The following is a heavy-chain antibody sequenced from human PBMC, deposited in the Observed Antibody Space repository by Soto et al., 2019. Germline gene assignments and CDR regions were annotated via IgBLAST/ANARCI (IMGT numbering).Heavy chain of an antibody. CDR2: ISTSGDST. CDR3: AINSRYCSSTSGYAD. J-gene: IGHJ4*02. V-gene: IGHV3-23*01. D-gene: IGHD2-2*01. CDR1: GFTFSSYA. Sequence: EVQLLESGAGLVQPGGSLRLSCAASGFTFSSYAMSWVRQAPGKGLEWVSGISTSGDSTYYAASVKGRFTISRDNSKDTLYLQTNRLRAGETAVYYCAINSRYCSSTSGYADWCQGTVVTVSS.